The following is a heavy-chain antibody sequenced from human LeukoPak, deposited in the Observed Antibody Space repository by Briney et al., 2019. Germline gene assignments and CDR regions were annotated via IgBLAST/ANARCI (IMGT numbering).Heavy chain of an antibody. CDR3: TRSVDYYYYYYMDV. CDR2: IRSKAYGGTT. V-gene: IGHV3-49*04. Sequence: PGGSLRLSRSVSGFTFGEYAMSWVRQAPGKGREWVGFIRSKAYGGTTEYAASVTGRFTISRVDSTSIADLQVNSLYTEDTAVYYCTRSVDYYYYYYMDVWGKGTTVTVSS. CDR1: GFTFGEYA. J-gene: IGHJ6*03. D-gene: IGHD6-19*01.